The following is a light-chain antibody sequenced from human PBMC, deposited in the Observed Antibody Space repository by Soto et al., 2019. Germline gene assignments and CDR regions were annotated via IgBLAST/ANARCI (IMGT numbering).Light chain of an antibody. J-gene: IGKJ4*01. CDR1: QSISMY. CDR3: HQSYSIPLT. V-gene: IGKV1-39*01. CDR2: AAS. Sequence: DIQMTQSPSSLSASVGDRVTITCRASQSISMYLNWYQHKPGKAPNLLIFAASSLQSGVPSRFSGSGSGTDFTLSISSLQPEDFATYYCHQSYSIPLTFGGGTKVDI.